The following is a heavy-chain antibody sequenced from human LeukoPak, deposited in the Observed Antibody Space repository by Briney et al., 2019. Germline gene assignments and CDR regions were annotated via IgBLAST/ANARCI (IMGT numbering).Heavy chain of an antibody. CDR1: GFTFSTYS. D-gene: IGHD6-19*01. V-gene: IGHV3-48*01. CDR2: ISSSSSTT. CDR3: ARGPPIAVAGFFDY. Sequence: GGSLRLSCADSGFTFSTYSMNWVRQAPGKGLEWVSYISSSSSTTYYADSVKGRFTISRDNAKNSLYLQMNSLRAEDTAVYYCARGPPIAVAGFFDYWGQGTLVTVSS. J-gene: IGHJ4*02.